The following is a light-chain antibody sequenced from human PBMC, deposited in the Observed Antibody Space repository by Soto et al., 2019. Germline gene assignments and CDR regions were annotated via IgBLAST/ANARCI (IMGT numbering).Light chain of an antibody. J-gene: IGLJ3*02. Sequence: QSALTQPASVSGSPGQSITISCTGTASDIGNYNYVSWYQVHPCKAPKLLIYGVSNRPSGVSNRFSVSKSGNAGSLTISGLQAEDEADYYCYSYSAYTTLWVFGGGPKLTVL. CDR1: ASDIGNYNY. CDR2: GVS. CDR3: YSYSAYTTLWV. V-gene: IGLV2-14*01.